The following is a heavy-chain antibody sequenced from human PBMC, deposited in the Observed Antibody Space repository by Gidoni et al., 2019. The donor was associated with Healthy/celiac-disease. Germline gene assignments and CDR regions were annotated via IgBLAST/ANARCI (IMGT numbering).Heavy chain of an antibody. J-gene: IGHJ4*02. CDR2: IKSKTDGGTT. CDR3: TTVFGELYYFDY. V-gene: IGHV3-15*01. CDR1: GFTFSNAW. D-gene: IGHD3-10*02. Sequence: EVQLVESGGGLVKPGGSLRLSCAASGFTFSNAWMSWVRQAPGKGMEWVGRIKSKTDGGTTDYAAPVKGRFTISRDDSKNTLYLQMNSLKTEDTAVYYCTTVFGELYYFDYWGQGTLVTVSS.